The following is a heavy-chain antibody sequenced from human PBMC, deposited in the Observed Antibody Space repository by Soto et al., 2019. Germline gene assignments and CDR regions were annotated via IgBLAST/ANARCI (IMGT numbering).Heavy chain of an antibody. Sequence: EVQLLESGGGLVQPGGSLRLACAASAFTFNSYAMSWVRQAPGKGLEWVSTITGSGDITFYADSVKGRFTISRDNSKNTLYLQMNSLRAEDTAVYYCAKVRRIAVSVAFDCWGQGTLVTVSS. D-gene: IGHD6-19*01. CDR1: AFTFNSYA. CDR3: AKVRRIAVSVAFDC. J-gene: IGHJ4*02. CDR2: ITGSGDIT. V-gene: IGHV3-23*01.